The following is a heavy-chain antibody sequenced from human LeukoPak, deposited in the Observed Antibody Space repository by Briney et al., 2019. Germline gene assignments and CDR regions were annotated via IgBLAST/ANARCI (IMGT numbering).Heavy chain of an antibody. CDR3: ARDGGSGWHFYYYYGMDV. J-gene: IGHJ6*04. CDR2: ISSSGSTI. CDR1: GFTFSSYE. Sequence: GGSLRLSCAASGFTFSSYEMSWVRQAPGKGLEWVSYISSSGSTICYADSVKGRFAISRDNAKNSLYLQMNSLRAEDTAVYYCARDGGSGWHFYYYYGMDVWGKGTTVTVSS. V-gene: IGHV3-48*03. D-gene: IGHD6-19*01.